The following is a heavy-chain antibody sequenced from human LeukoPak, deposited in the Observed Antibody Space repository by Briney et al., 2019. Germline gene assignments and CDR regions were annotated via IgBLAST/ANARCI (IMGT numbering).Heavy chain of an antibody. CDR1: GYTFTDYY. CDR3: ARDRDYSNTERGFDY. CDR2: INPNSGET. D-gene: IGHD4-11*01. J-gene: IGHJ4*02. V-gene: IGHV1-2*02. Sequence: ASVTVSCKTSGYTFTDYYIHWVRQAPGQGLEWMGWINPNSGETNSAQKFQGRVTMTGDTSISTAYMELRRVTSDDTAVYYCARDRDYSNTERGFDYWGQGTLVTVSS.